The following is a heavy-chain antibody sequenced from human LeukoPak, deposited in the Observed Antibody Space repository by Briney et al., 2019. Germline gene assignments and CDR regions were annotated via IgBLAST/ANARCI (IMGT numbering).Heavy chain of an antibody. V-gene: IGHV3-33*01. CDR2: IWYDGSNK. CDR1: GFTFSTYG. D-gene: IGHD6-13*01. CDR3: ARPTIAAAGNFEY. J-gene: IGHJ4*02. Sequence: GGSLRLSCAASGFTFSTYGMHWVRQAPGKGLEWVALIWYDGSNKYYADSVKGRFTISRDNSKNTLYLQMNSLRAEDTAVYYCARPTIAAAGNFEYWGQGTLVTVSS.